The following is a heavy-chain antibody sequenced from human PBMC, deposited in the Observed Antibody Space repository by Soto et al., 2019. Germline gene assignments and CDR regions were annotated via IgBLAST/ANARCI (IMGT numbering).Heavy chain of an antibody. CDR1: GYTFTSYA. CDR3: ARKLELRGSYYYYYDMDV. V-gene: IGHV1-2*02. Sequence: ASVKVSCKASGYTFTSYAMHWLRQAPGQGLEWMGWINPNSGGTNYAQKFQGRVTMTRDTSISTAYMELSRLRSDDTAVYYCARKLELRGSYYYYYDMDVWGQGTTVTVSS. J-gene: IGHJ6*02. CDR2: INPNSGGT. D-gene: IGHD1-7*01.